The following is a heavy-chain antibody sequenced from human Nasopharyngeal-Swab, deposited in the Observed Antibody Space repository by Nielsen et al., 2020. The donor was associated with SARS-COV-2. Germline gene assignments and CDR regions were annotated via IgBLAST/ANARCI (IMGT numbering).Heavy chain of an antibody. CDR1: GFPVSSNY. D-gene: IGHD5-18*01. CDR3: AREGGYSYVYGMDV. Sequence: ESLKISCAASGFPVSSNYMSWVRQVPGKGLEWVSVIYSGCSTYYADSVKGRFTISRDNSKNTLYLQMNSLRAEDTAVYYCAREGGYSYVYGMDVWGQGTTVTVSS. J-gene: IGHJ6*02. CDR2: IYSGCST. V-gene: IGHV3-53*01.